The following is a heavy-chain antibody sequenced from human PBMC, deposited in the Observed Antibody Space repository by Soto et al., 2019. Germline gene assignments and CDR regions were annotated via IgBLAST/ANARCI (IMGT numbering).Heavy chain of an antibody. CDR3: ARGSAGSESVVVVPAIDFYSFDT. D-gene: IGHD2-15*01. CDR1: GFTLSSYG. Sequence: QVQLVESGGGVVQPGRSLRLSCAASGFTLSSYGMHWVRQAPGKGLEWVAVIWYDGDKKYYADSVKVRFTISRDESKNTVYLHMSSLRGEDKGVYYCARGSAGSESVVVVPAIDFYSFDTWGQGTLVSVSS. J-gene: IGHJ4*02. CDR2: IWYDGDKK. V-gene: IGHV3-33*01.